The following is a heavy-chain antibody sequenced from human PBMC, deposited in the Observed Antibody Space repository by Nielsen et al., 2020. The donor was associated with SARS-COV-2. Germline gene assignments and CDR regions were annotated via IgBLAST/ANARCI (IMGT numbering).Heavy chain of an antibody. J-gene: IGHJ4*02. CDR2: ISWNSGSI. CDR1: GFTFDDYA. CDR3: AKDGHSSGWYGAPDY. Sequence: SLKISCAASGFTFDDYAMHWVRQAPGKGLEWVSGISWNSGSIGYADSVKGRFTLSRDNAKNSLYLQMNSLRAEDTALYYCAKDGHSSGWYGAPDYWGQGTLVTVSS. D-gene: IGHD6-19*01. V-gene: IGHV3-9*01.